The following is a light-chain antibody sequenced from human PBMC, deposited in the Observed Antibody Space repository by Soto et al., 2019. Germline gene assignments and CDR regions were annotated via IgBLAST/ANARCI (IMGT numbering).Light chain of an antibody. CDR2: DVS. Sequence: EVVLTQSPVTLSLAPGERATLSGRASQSVSGYLAWYQQKPGQAPRLLIYDVSNRATGIPARFSGSGSGTDFTLTISSLEPEDFAIYYCQQRNYWQVTFGQGTRLETK. J-gene: IGKJ5*01. CDR3: QQRNYWQVT. V-gene: IGKV3-11*01. CDR1: QSVSGY.